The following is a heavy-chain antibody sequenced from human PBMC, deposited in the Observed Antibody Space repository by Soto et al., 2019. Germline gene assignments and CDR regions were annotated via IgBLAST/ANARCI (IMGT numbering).Heavy chain of an antibody. Sequence: GGSLRLSCAASGFTFSSYGMHWVRQAPSKGLEWVAVIWYDGSNKYYADSVKGRFTISRDNSKNTLYLQINSLRAEDTAVYYCAREDGDGDAFDIWGQGTMVTVSS. CDR2: IWYDGSNK. V-gene: IGHV3-33*01. D-gene: IGHD4-17*01. CDR3: AREDGDGDAFDI. CDR1: GFTFSSYG. J-gene: IGHJ3*02.